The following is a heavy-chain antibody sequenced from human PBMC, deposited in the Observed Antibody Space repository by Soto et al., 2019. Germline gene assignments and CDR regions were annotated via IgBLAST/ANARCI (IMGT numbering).Heavy chain of an antibody. Sequence: QVQLQESGPGLVKPSETLSLTCTVSGGSISSYYWSWIRQPPGKGLEWIGYIYYSGSTNYNPSLTSRVTISVDTSKNQFSLKLSSVTAADTALYYCAGNLWSGGSCPYYYYYMDVWGKGTTVTVSS. V-gene: IGHV4-59*12. CDR2: IYYSGST. J-gene: IGHJ6*03. CDR1: GGSISSYY. CDR3: AGNLWSGGSCPYYYYYMDV. D-gene: IGHD2-15*01.